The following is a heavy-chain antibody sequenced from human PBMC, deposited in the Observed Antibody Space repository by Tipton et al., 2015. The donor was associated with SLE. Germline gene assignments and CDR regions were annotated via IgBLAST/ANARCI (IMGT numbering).Heavy chain of an antibody. Sequence: TLSLTCTVSGGSISSSSYYWGWIRQPPGKGLEWIGSIYYSGSTYYNPSLKSRGTISVDTSKNQFSLKLSSVTAADTAVYYCARAPSIAAYFDYWGQGTLVTASS. J-gene: IGHJ4*02. CDR2: IYYSGST. V-gene: IGHV4-39*07. D-gene: IGHD6-6*01. CDR3: ARAPSIAAYFDY. CDR1: GGSISSSSYY.